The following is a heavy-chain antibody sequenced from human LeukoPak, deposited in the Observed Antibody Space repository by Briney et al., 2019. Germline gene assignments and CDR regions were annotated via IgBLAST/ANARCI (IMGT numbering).Heavy chain of an antibody. CDR3: ARGSSSSWYCDY. V-gene: IGHV4-59*01. CDR2: IYYGGST. J-gene: IGHJ4*02. CDR1: GGSISSYY. Sequence: SETLSLTCTVSGGSISSYYWSWIRQPPGKGLEWIGYIYYGGSTNYNPSLNSRVTISVDTSKNQFSLKLSSVTAADTAVYYCARGSSSSWYCDYWGQGTLVTVSS. D-gene: IGHD6-13*01.